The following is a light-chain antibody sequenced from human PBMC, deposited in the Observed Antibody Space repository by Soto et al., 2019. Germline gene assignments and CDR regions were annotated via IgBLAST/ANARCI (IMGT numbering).Light chain of an antibody. CDR1: QSISSY. V-gene: IGKV1-39*01. J-gene: IGKJ3*01. CDR2: AAS. CDR3: QKSYSTPRT. Sequence: DIQMTQSPSSLSASVGDRVTITCRASQSISSYLNWYQQKPGKAPKLLIYAASSLQSGVPSRFSDSVSVTDFTLTISSLQPEDFATYYCQKSYSTPRTFGPGPKVDIK.